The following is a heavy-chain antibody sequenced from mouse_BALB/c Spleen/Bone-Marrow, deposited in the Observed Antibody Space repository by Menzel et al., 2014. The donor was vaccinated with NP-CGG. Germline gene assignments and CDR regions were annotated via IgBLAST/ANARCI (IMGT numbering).Heavy chain of an antibody. V-gene: IGHV1S132*01. Sequence: QVQLQQSGAELVRPSASVKLSCKTSGYIFTSYWIHWVKQRSGQGLEWIARIYPGTGSTYYNEKFKGKATLTADKSSSTAYMQLSSLKSEDSAVYFCARFAITTAHFDYWNQATTLKVSS. CDR1: GYIFTSYW. D-gene: IGHD1-2*01. J-gene: IGHJ2*01. CDR3: ARFAITTAHFDY. CDR2: IYPGTGST.